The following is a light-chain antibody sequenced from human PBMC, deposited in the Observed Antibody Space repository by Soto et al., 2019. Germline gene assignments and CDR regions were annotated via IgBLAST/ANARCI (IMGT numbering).Light chain of an antibody. CDR2: DVS. Sequence: QSALTQPASVSESPGKSITIACTGSSSDVADNNYVSWYQQHPGNPPKLILYDVSRRPSGASYRFSGSKSGNTASLTISGLQAEDEADYYCTSSTRTSTLFGGGTQLTVL. J-gene: IGLJ2*01. V-gene: IGLV2-14*03. CDR3: TSSTRTSTL. CDR1: SSDVADNNY.